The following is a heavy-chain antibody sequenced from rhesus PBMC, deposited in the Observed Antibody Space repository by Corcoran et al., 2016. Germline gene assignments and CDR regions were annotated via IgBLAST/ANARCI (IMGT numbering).Heavy chain of an antibody. CDR2: NYGSSTST. D-gene: IGHD3-34*01. CDR1: GGSISDSYR. V-gene: IGHV4S10*01. CDR3: ARDNWGDYEVFDY. Sequence: QVQLQESGPGVVKPSETLSLTCAVSGGSISDSYRWSWIRQPPGKGLEWIGYNYGSSTSTNYNPSRKKRGTISKGTSKNQFSLKLSSVTAADMAVYYCARDNWGDYEVFDYWGQGVLVTVSS. J-gene: IGHJ4*01.